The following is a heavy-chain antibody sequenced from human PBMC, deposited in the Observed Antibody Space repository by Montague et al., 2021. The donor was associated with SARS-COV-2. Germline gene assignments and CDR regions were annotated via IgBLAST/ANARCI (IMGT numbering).Heavy chain of an antibody. CDR3: ARDSHYYDSSGHFDY. D-gene: IGHD3-22*01. V-gene: IGHV4-59*13. Sequence: SETLSLTCTVSGGSISSYYWSWIRQPPGKGLEWIGYIYYSGSTNYNPSLKSRVTISVDTSKNQFSLKLSSVTAADTAVYYCARDSHYYDSSGHFDYWGREPWSPSPQ. J-gene: IGHJ4*02. CDR2: IYYSGST. CDR1: GGSISSYY.